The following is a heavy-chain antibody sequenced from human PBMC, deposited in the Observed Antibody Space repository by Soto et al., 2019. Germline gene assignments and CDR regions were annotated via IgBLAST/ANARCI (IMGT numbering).Heavy chain of an antibody. J-gene: IGHJ5*02. CDR3: ARDMRYCSGGSGNTWFDP. D-gene: IGHD2-15*01. V-gene: IGHV4-31*03. Sequence: QVQLQESGPGLVKPSQTLSLTCSVSGGSISSGGHYWSWIRQHPGKGLEWIGYIDYSGRTSYHPSLKSRVTRSVDTSKNQFSLTLISVTAADTAVYYCARDMRYCSGGSGNTWFDPWGQGTLVTVSS. CDR2: IDYSGRT. CDR1: GGSISSGGHY.